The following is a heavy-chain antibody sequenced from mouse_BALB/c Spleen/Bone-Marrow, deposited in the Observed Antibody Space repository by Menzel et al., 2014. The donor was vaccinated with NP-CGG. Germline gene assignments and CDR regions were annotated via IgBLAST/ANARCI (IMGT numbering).Heavy chain of an antibody. CDR2: INPSNGGT. Sequence: VQLQQSGAELVKPGTSVKLSCKASGYTFTSYYIYWVKQRPGQGLKWIGEINPSNGGTNFNEKFKSKATLTVDKSSSTAYMQLSSLTSEESAVYYCTRLSLLRGYFDYWGQGTTLTVSS. CDR3: TRLSLLRGYFDY. D-gene: IGHD1-2*01. CDR1: GYTFTSYY. V-gene: IGHV1S81*02. J-gene: IGHJ2*01.